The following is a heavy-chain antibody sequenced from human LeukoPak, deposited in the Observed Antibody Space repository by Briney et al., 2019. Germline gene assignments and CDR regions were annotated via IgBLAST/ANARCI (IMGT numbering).Heavy chain of an antibody. CDR3: ARTVSRITMVRGVMNFDY. J-gene: IGHJ4*02. V-gene: IGHV1-8*01. CDR2: MNPNSGNT. Sequence: GASVKVSCKASGYTFTSYDINWVRQATGQGLEWMGWMNPNSGNTGYAQKFQGRVTMTRNTSISTAYMELSSLRSEDTAVYYCARTVSRITMVRGVMNFDYWGQGTLDTVSS. CDR1: GYTFTSYD. D-gene: IGHD3-10*01.